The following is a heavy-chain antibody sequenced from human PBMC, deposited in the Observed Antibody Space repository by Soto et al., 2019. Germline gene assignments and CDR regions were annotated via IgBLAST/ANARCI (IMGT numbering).Heavy chain of an antibody. CDR2: IYPGDSDT. CDR3: AIPSRDYYDSSGYALNY. Sequence: EVQLVQSGAEVKKPGESLKISCKGSGYSFTSYWIGWVRQMPGKGLEWMGIIYPGDSDTRYSPSFQGQVTISADKSISTAYLQWRSLKASDTAMYYCAIPSRDYYDSSGYALNYWGQGTLVTVSS. J-gene: IGHJ4*02. D-gene: IGHD3-22*01. V-gene: IGHV5-51*01. CDR1: GYSFTSYW.